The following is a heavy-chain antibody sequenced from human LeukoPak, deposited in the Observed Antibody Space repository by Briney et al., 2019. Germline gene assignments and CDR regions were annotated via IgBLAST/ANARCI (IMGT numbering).Heavy chain of an antibody. CDR3: AVGSSWYGGD. Sequence: ASVKVSCKASGGTFSSYAISWVRQAPGQGLEWMGGIIPIFGTANYAQKFQGRVTIIADESTSTAYMELSSLRSEDTAVYYCAVGSSWYGGDWGQGTLVTVSS. CDR2: IIPIFGTA. D-gene: IGHD6-13*01. CDR1: GGTFSSYA. V-gene: IGHV1-69*13. J-gene: IGHJ4*02.